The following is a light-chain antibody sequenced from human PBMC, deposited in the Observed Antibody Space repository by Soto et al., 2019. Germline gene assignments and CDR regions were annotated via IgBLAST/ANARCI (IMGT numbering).Light chain of an antibody. CDR2: EVS. CDR1: SSDIGAYDY. J-gene: IGLJ2*01. CDR3: SSHTSSRTYII. Sequence: QSALTQPASLSGSPGQSITISCTGTSSDIGAYDYVSWFQQHPGKAPKLMIYEVSNRPSGVSNRFSGSKSDNTASLTISGLQAEDEADYYCSSHTSSRTYIIFGGGTKLTVL. V-gene: IGLV2-14*01.